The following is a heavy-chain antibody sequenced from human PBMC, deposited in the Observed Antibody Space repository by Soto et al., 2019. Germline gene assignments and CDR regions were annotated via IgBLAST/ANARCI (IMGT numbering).Heavy chain of an antibody. CDR1: GYTFTSYA. Sequence: ASVKVSCKASGYTFTSYAMNWVRQAPGQGLEWMGWINTNTGNPTYAQGFTGRFVSSLDTSVSTAYLQICSLKAEDTAVYYCARALGRGAADGPNFYYYYGMDVWGQGTTVTVSS. CDR2: INTNTGNP. D-gene: IGHD6-13*01. CDR3: ARALGRGAADGPNFYYYYGMDV. J-gene: IGHJ6*02. V-gene: IGHV7-4-1*01.